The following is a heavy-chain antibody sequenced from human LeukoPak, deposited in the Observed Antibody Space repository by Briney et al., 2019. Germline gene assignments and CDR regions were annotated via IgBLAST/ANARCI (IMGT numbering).Heavy chain of an antibody. CDR1: EFTFGDYA. D-gene: IGHD1-26*01. CDR2: ISGNGVST. CDR3: ARARWELLYNFDY. J-gene: IGHJ4*02. Sequence: TGGSLRLSCAASEFTFGDYAMGWVRQGPGKGLEWVSAISGNGVSTFYADSVKGRFTISRDNAKNSLYLQMNSLRAEDTALYYCARARWELLYNFDYWGQGTLVTVSS. V-gene: IGHV3-23*01.